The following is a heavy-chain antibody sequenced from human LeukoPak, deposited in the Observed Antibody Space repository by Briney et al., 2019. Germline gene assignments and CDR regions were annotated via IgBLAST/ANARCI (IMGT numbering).Heavy chain of an antibody. CDR2: ISAYNGNT. D-gene: IGHD3-22*01. CDR1: GYTFTSYG. V-gene: IGHV1-18*01. J-gene: IGHJ4*02. Sequence: ASVKVSCKASGYTFTSYGISWVRQAPGQGLEWMGWISAYNGNTNYAQKLQGRVTMTTDTSTSTAYMELRSLRSDDTAVYYCARAPGMIVVVTQEFDYWGQGTLVTVSS. CDR3: ARAPGMIVVVTQEFDY.